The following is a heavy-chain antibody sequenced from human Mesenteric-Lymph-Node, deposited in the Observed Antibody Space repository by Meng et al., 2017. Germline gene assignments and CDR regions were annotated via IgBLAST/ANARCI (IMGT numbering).Heavy chain of an antibody. J-gene: IGHJ5*02. CDR3: ARDKSRGSLDNWFDA. CDR2: TYYRSKWYN. D-gene: IGHD3-10*01. CDR1: GDSVSSSSAA. Sequence: LRLSCAISGDSVSSSSAAWNWIRQSPSRGLEWLGRTYYRSKWYNDYAVSVKSRVTINPDTSKNQFSLQLNSVTPEDTAVYYCARDKSRGSLDNWFDAWGQGTLVTVSS. V-gene: IGHV6-1*01.